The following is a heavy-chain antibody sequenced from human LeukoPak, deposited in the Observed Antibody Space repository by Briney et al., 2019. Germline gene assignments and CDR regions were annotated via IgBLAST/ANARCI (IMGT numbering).Heavy chain of an antibody. CDR1: GFTFSSYS. V-gene: IGHV3-21*01. CDR2: ISSSSSYI. CDR3: ARDSDSSGYCDY. Sequence: GGSLRLSCAASGFTFSSYSMNWVRQAPGKGLEWVSSISSSSSYIYYADSVKGRFTISRDNAKNSLYLQMNSLRAEDTAVYYCARDSDSSGYCDYWGQGALVTVSS. D-gene: IGHD3-22*01. J-gene: IGHJ4*02.